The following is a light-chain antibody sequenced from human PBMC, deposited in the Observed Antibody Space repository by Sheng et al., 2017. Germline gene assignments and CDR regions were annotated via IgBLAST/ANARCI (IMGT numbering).Light chain of an antibody. CDR1: QAIRTY. V-gene: IGKV1-8*01. Sequence: AIQMTQSPSSLSASVGDRVTITCRASQAIRTYLAWYQQKPGKAPNLLIYAASTLESGVPSRFSGSGSGTDFTLTISGLQSEDFATYYCQQYYSYPLTFGGGTKVEIK. CDR2: AAS. CDR3: QQYYSYPLT. J-gene: IGKJ4*01.